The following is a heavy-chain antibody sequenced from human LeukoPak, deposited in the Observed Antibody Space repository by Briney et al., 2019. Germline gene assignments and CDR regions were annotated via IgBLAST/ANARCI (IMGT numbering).Heavy chain of an antibody. Sequence: PSETLSLNCSVSGGSINSYLWSWIRQPAGKGLEFIGRIYTTGRTNYNPSLKSRVSMSVDTSKNKFSLELRSVTAADTAVYFCARAGYTISSYRFDYWGQGALVTVSS. V-gene: IGHV4-4*07. CDR3: ARAGYTISSYRFDY. CDR2: IYTTGRT. J-gene: IGHJ4*02. D-gene: IGHD3-16*02. CDR1: GGSINSYL.